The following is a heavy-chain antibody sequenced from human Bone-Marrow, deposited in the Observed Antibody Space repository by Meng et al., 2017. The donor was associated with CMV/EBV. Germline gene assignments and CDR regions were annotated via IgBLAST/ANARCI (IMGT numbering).Heavy chain of an antibody. CDR2: ISSSSSYI. J-gene: IGHJ3*02. CDR1: GFTFSSYS. Sequence: GESLKISCAASGFTFSSYSMNWVRQAPGKGLEWVSSISSSSSYIYYADSVKGRFTISRDNSKNTLYLQMNSLKTEDTAVYHCARVCSGRNCLGALDMWGQGTMVTVSS. CDR3: ARVCSGRNCLGALDM. D-gene: IGHD2-21*01. V-gene: IGHV3-21*04.